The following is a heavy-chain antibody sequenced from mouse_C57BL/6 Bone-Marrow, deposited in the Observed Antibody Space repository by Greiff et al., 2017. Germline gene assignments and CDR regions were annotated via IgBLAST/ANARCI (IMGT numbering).Heavy chain of an antibody. J-gene: IGHJ3*01. CDR1: GYTFTSYG. V-gene: IGHV1-81*01. Sequence: VQLQESGAELARPGASVKLSCKASGYTFTSYGISWVKQRTGQGLEWIGEIYPRSGNTYYNEKFKGKATLTADKSSSTAYMELRSLTSEDSAVYFCAREGEMAYWGQGTLVTVSA. CDR3: AREGEMAY. CDR2: IYPRSGNT.